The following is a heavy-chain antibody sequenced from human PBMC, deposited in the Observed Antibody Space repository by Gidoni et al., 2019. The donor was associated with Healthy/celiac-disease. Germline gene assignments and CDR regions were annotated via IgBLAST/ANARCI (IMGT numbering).Heavy chain of an antibody. CDR2: IYYSGST. J-gene: IGHJ6*02. CDR1: GGSISRGGYY. V-gene: IGHV4-31*03. Sequence: QVQLQESGPGLVKPSQTLSLTGTVPGGSISRGGYYWSWIRQHPGKGLEWIGYIYYSGSTYYHPSLKSRVTISVDTSKNQFSLKLSSVTAADTAVYYCASSPREHQQQHGYYHYGMDVWGQGTTVTVSS. D-gene: IGHD1-1*01. CDR3: ASSPREHQQQHGYYHYGMDV.